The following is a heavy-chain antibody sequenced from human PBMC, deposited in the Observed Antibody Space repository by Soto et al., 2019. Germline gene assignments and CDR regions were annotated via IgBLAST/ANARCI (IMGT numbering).Heavy chain of an antibody. CDR1: GFTFSSYA. D-gene: IGHD6-19*01. J-gene: IGHJ4*02. V-gene: IGHV3-23*01. Sequence: EVQLLESGGGLVQPGGSLRLSCAASGFTFSSYAMSWVRQAPGKGLEWVSAMSGSGGSTYYADSVKGRFTISRDNSKNKPYRQMHSLRAEDTAVYYFAKEQWLVLVLFDYWGQGTLVTVSS. CDR2: MSGSGGST. CDR3: AKEQWLVLVLFDY.